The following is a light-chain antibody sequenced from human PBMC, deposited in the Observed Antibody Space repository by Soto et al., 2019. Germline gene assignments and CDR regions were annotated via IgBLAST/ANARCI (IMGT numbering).Light chain of an antibody. CDR1: QSXXSW. CDR2: QAS. Sequence: DIQMTQSPXXLXASVGXRVTITXRASQSXXSWLAWYQQKAGSAPKLLIYQASTLQTGVPSRFSGSGSGTEFPLTISSLQPDDFATYYCQQYNGYPWTFGQGTKVEIK. V-gene: IGKV1-5*03. CDR3: QQYNGYPWT. J-gene: IGKJ1*01.